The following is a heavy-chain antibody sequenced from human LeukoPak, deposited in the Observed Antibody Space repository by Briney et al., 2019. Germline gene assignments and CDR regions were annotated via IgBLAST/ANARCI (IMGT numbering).Heavy chain of an antibody. D-gene: IGHD5-18*01. V-gene: IGHV3-21*01. J-gene: IGHJ4*02. CDR3: ARLYSRVGPFDY. CDR1: GFTFSDYS. Sequence: GGSLLLSCAASGFTFSDYSMNWVRQAPGKGLEWVASISSSGPYIYYTDSVKGRFTISRDNAKNSLYLQMNSLRADDTAVYYCARLYSRVGPFDYWGQGTLVTVSS. CDR2: ISSSGPYI.